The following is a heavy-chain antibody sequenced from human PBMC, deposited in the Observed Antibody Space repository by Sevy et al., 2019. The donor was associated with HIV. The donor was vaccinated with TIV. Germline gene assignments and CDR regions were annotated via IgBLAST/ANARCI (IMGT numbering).Heavy chain of an antibody. D-gene: IGHD4-17*01. V-gene: IGHV1-2*02. CDR1: GYTFSDYY. Sequence: ASVKVSCKASGYTFSDYYIHWVRQAPGQGLEWMAWINPNDGVTHYAQRFQGGVTLTRDTSVSTAYMELRGLGYDDTAIYYCARLTTRPTSDLYGMDVWGQGTPVTVS. CDR3: ARLTTRPTSDLYGMDV. CDR2: INPNDGVT. J-gene: IGHJ6*02.